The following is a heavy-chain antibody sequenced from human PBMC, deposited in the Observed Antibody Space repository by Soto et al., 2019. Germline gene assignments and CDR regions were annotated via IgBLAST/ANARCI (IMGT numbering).Heavy chain of an antibody. Sequence: GRSSETLSLTCTVSGGSISSYYWSWIRQPPGKGLEWIGYIYYSGSTNYNPSLKSRVTISVDTSKNQFSLKLSSVTAADTAVYYCARHEYSSSTFWFDYWGQGTLVTVSS. V-gene: IGHV4-59*08. CDR3: ARHEYSSSTFWFDY. CDR2: IYYSGST. J-gene: IGHJ4*02. D-gene: IGHD6-6*01. CDR1: GGSISSYY.